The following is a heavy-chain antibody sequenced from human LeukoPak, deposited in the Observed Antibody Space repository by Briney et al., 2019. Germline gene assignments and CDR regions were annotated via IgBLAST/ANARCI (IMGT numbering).Heavy chain of an antibody. Sequence: TGGSLRLSCAASGFTFSSYAMSWVRQAPGKGLEWVSAISGSGGSTYYADSVKGRFTISRDNSKNTLYLQMNSLRAEDTAVYYCAKDRTPIVVVITTPYFDYWGQGTLVTVSS. D-gene: IGHD3-22*01. V-gene: IGHV3-23*01. J-gene: IGHJ4*02. CDR1: GFTFSSYA. CDR2: ISGSGGST. CDR3: AKDRTPIVVVITTPYFDY.